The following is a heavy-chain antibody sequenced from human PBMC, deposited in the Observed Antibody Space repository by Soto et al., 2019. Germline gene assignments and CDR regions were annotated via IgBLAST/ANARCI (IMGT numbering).Heavy chain of an antibody. D-gene: IGHD5-18*01. CDR3: ARSTITLQLWSEIPLYYFDY. Sequence: SETLSLTCTVSGGSISSSSYYWGWIRQPPGKGLEWIGSIYYSGSTYYNPSLKSRVTISVDTSKNQFSLKLSSVTAADTAVYYCARSTITLQLWSEIPLYYFDYWGQGTLVTVSS. CDR1: GGSISSSSYY. CDR2: IYYSGST. V-gene: IGHV4-39*01. J-gene: IGHJ4*02.